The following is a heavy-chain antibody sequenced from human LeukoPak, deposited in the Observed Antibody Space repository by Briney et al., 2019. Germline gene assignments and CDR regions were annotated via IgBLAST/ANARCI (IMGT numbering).Heavy chain of an antibody. J-gene: IGHJ4*02. CDR1: GFSFSDYW. CDR3: AGGRGWFFDY. V-gene: IGHV3-7*01. Sequence: GGSLRLSCAASGFSFSDYWMTWVRQASGKGLEWAAIIKKDGSEKIYVDSVKGRFTISRDNAKNSVYLQMNSLRAEDTAVYYCAGGRGWFFDYWGLGTPVTVSS. D-gene: IGHD6-19*01. CDR2: IKKDGSEK.